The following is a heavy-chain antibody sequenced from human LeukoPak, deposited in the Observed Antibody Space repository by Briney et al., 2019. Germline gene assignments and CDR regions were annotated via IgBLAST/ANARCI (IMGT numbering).Heavy chain of an antibody. J-gene: IGHJ4*02. CDR3: ARDSAYSSSFDY. V-gene: IGHV4-59*01. Sequence: SETLSLTCTVSGGSISSYYWSWIRQPPGKGLEWIGYIYYSGSTNYNPSLKSRVTISVDTSKNQFSLKLSSVIAADTAVYYCARDSAYSSSFDYWGQGTLVTVSS. CDR1: GGSISSYY. D-gene: IGHD6-6*01. CDR2: IYYSGST.